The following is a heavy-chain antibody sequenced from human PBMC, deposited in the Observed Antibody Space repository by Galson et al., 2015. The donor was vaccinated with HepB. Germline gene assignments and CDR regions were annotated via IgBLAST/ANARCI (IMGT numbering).Heavy chain of an antibody. D-gene: IGHD4-17*01. CDR3: ARVTTVTTYAGYYFDY. CDR1: GYTFTSYG. CDR2: ISAYSGNT. V-gene: IGHV1-18*04. J-gene: IGHJ4*02. Sequence: SVKVSCKASGYTFTSYGISWVRQAPGQGLEWMGWISAYSGNTNYAQKLQGRVTMTTDTSTSTAYMELRSLRSDDTAVYYCARVTTVTTYAGYYFDYWGQGTLVTVSS.